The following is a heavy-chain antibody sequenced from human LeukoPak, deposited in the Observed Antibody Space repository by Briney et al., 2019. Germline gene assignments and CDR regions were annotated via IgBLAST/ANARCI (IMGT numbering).Heavy chain of an antibody. CDR1: GFTSSAYV. CDR3: ATEVVY. V-gene: IGHV3-23*01. Sequence: GGSLRLSCVASGFTSSAYVMSWFRQAPGKGLEWVSSISGSGRSLYYADSIKGRFNISRDNSKNILYLQMDRLRAEDTAIYYCATEVVYWGQGALVTVSS. J-gene: IGHJ4*02. CDR2: ISGSGRSL.